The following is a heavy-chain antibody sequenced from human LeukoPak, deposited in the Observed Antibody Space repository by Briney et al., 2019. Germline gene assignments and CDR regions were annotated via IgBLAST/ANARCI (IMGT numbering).Heavy chain of an antibody. D-gene: IGHD1-14*01. CDR1: GYTFTNYG. V-gene: IGHV1-18*01. CDR2: ISAYNGNT. J-gene: IGHJ4*02. CDR3: ARDPPRRKTGTDQDY. Sequence: ASVKVSCKASGYTFTNYGISWVRQAPGQGLEWMGWISAYNGNTNYAQKLQGRVTMTTDTSTSTAYMELRSLRSDDTAVYYCARDPPRRKTGTDQDYWGQGTLVTVSS.